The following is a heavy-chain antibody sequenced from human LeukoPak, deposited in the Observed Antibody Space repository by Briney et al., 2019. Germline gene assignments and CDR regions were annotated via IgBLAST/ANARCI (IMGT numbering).Heavy chain of an antibody. CDR1: GFTFSSYG. CDR3: AKGSTPYTLEWLSLYYYYYMDV. V-gene: IGHV3-30*02. D-gene: IGHD3-3*01. Sequence: GGSLRLSCAASGFTFSSYGMHWVRQAPGKGLEWVASIRYDGSNKYYADSVKGRFTISRDNSKNTLYLQMNSLRAEDTAVYYCAKGSTPYTLEWLSLYYYYYMDVWGKGTTVTVSS. J-gene: IGHJ6*03. CDR2: IRYDGSNK.